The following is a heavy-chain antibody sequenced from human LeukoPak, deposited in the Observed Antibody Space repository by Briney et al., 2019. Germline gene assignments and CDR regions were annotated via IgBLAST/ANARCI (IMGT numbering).Heavy chain of an antibody. CDR2: INWNGGRT. Sequence: PGGSLRLSCAASGFTFSNYWMHWVRQAPGKGLVWVSGINWNGGRTGYADSVKGRFTISRDNAKNSLYLQMNSLGPEDTAVYYCARDPYSGNYGNYYYYYMDVWGKGTTVTISS. J-gene: IGHJ6*03. CDR3: ARDPYSGNYGNYYYYYMDV. CDR1: GFTFSNYW. V-gene: IGHV3-20*04. D-gene: IGHD1-26*01.